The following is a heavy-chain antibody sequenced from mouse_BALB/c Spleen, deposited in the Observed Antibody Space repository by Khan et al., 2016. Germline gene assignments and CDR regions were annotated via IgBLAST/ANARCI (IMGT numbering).Heavy chain of an antibody. V-gene: IGHV4-1*02. CDR3: ASIHYYYWYFDV. J-gene: IGHJ1*01. Sequence: EVKLLESGGGLVQPGGSLKLSCAASGFDFSRYWMSWVRQAPGKGLEWIGEINPDSSTINYTPSLKDKFIISRDNAKNTLYLQMNKVRSEDTALYYCASIHYYYWYFDVWGAGTTVTVSS. CDR1: GFDFSRYW. CDR2: INPDSSTI. D-gene: IGHD1-2*01.